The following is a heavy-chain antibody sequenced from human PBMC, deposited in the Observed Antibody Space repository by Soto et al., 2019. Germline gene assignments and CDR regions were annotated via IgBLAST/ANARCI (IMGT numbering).Heavy chain of an antibody. J-gene: IGHJ4*02. D-gene: IGHD2-15*01. CDR2: IYYSGST. CDR3: ARLGSDGYCSGGSCFFDY. CDR1: GGSISSSSYY. V-gene: IGHV4-39*01. Sequence: SETLSLTCTVSGGSISSSSYYWGWIRQPPGKGLEWIGSIYYSGSTYYNPSLKSRVTISVDTSKNQFSLKLSSVTAADTAVYYCARLGSDGYCSGGSCFFDYWGQGTLVTVSS.